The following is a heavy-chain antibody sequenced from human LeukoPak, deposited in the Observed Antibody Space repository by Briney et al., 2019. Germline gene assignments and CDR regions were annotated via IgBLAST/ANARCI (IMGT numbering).Heavy chain of an antibody. Sequence: VGSLRLSSVHPGVTPADYSTSSGRHTPGEGLWWVSCINWNDGITGYADSVKGRFTISRDNAKNSLYLQMNSLRAEDTALYYCARGYFVRNDYWGQGTLVTVSS. CDR3: ARGYFVRNDY. J-gene: IGHJ4*02. CDR2: INWNDGIT. CDR1: GVTPADYS. V-gene: IGHV3-20*03. D-gene: IGHD3-10*02.